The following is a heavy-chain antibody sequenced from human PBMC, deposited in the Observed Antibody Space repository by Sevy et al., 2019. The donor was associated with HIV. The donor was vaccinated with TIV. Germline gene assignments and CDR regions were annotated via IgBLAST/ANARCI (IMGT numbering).Heavy chain of an antibody. D-gene: IGHD6-13*01. CDR3: ARGLAAALLGH. Sequence: SETLSLTCTVSGGSIRSGDYYWTWVRQHPGKGLEWIGYIYYNGNTYYSPSLRRRVTMSVDTSKNQFSLTLTSVTAADTAVYYCARGLAAALLGHWGQGTLVTVSS. V-gene: IGHV4-31*03. CDR2: IYYNGNT. J-gene: IGHJ4*02. CDR1: GGSIRSGDYY.